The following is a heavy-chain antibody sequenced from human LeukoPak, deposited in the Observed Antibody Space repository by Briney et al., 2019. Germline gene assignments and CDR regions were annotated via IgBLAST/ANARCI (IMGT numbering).Heavy chain of an antibody. Sequence: SETLSLTCAVSVGSINSGNWWSWVRQSPGKGLEWIGEISHGGITKHNPSLKSRVTMSQDTSKRQFSLKMNSMTAADTGVYYCGIFMDVVPGTMSWGLGTLVTVSS. CDR2: ISHGGIT. CDR1: VGSINSGNW. J-gene: IGHJ4*02. V-gene: IGHV4-4*02. D-gene: IGHD3-22*01. CDR3: GIFMDVVPGTMS.